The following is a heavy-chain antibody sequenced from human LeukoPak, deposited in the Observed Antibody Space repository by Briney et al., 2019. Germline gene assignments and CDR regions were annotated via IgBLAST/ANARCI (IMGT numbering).Heavy chain of an antibody. D-gene: IGHD7-27*01. CDR3: ARDLTAGRLVAGVVY. CDR2: ISAYNGNT. V-gene: IGHV1-18*01. Sequence: ASVEVSCKASGYTFSNYGISWVRQAPGQGLEWMGWISAYNGNTNYAQKFQGRVTMTTDTSTYTVYMELRSLRSDDTAVYYCARDLTAGRLVAGVVYWGQGTLVTVSS. CDR1: GYTFSNYG. J-gene: IGHJ4*02.